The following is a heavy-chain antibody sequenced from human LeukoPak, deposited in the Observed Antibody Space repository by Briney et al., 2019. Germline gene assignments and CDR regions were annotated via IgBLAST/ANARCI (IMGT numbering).Heavy chain of an antibody. Sequence: AESLRLSCAASGFSFSSYYMHWVRQPPGKGLEWVAVISYDGSKKYYANSVKGRFTISRDNSKNTLYLQMNSLRAEDTAVYYCARDSDSSSWYVPRDYFDHWGQGTLVTVSS. D-gene: IGHD6-13*01. CDR1: GFSFSSYY. V-gene: IGHV3-30-3*01. CDR3: ARDSDSSSWYVPRDYFDH. CDR2: ISYDGSKK. J-gene: IGHJ4*02.